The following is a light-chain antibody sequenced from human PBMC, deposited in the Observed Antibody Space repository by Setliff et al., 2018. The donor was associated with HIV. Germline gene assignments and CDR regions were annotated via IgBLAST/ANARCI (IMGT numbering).Light chain of an antibody. CDR1: SSDVGGYNY. V-gene: IGLV2-14*01. Sequence: QSVLTQPASVSGSPGQSITISCTGTSSDVGGYNYVSWYQQHPGTAPKLVIYEVSNRPSGVSNRFSGSKSGNAASLTISGLQAEDEADYYCSSFTSSSTYVFGTGTKVTVL. J-gene: IGLJ1*01. CDR2: EVS. CDR3: SSFTSSSTYV.